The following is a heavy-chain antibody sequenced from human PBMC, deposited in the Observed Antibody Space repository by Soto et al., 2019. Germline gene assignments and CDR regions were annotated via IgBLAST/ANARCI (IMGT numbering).Heavy chain of an antibody. Sequence: ASVKVSCKXSGYTFTSYGISWVRQAPGQGLEWMGWISAYNGNTNYAQKLQGRVTMTTDTSTSTAYMELRSLRSDDTAVYYCAREPGAYYDSSGYFLLDYWGQGTLVTVSS. CDR2: ISAYNGNT. CDR3: AREPGAYYDSSGYFLLDY. D-gene: IGHD3-22*01. V-gene: IGHV1-18*01. J-gene: IGHJ4*02. CDR1: GYTFTSYG.